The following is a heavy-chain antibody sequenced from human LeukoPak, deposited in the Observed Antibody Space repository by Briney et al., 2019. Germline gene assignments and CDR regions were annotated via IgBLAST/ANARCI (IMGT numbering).Heavy chain of an antibody. CDR3: ARGTWPFDY. Sequence: PSETLSLTCTVSGGSISSSSYYWGWIRQPPGKGLEWIGSIYYSGSTYYNPSLKSRVTISVDTSKNQFSLKLSSVTAADTAVYYCARGTWPFDYWGQGTLVTVSS. CDR2: IYYSGST. CDR1: GGSISSSSYY. J-gene: IGHJ4*02. D-gene: IGHD5-12*01. V-gene: IGHV4-39*07.